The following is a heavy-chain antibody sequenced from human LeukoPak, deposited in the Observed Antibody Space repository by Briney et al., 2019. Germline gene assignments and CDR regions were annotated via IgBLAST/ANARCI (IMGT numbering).Heavy chain of an antibody. V-gene: IGHV3-30*04. D-gene: IGHD2-2*01. Sequence: PGGSLRLSRAASAFTFSSYAMHWVRQAPGKGLEWVAVISYDGSNKYYAHSVKGRFTISRDNTKNTPYLQMNSLRAEDTAVYYCARGYQDYYYYYGMDVCGKGTTVTVSS. CDR3: ARGYQDYYYYYGMDV. J-gene: IGHJ6*04. CDR1: AFTFSSYA. CDR2: ISYDGSNK.